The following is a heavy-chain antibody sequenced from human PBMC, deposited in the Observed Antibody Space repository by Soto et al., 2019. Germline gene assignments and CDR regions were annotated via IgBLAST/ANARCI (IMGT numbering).Heavy chain of an antibody. CDR1: GGTFSSYA. CDR2: IIPIFGTA. J-gene: IGHJ3*02. CDR3: AREAGYSGYDMRAFDI. V-gene: IGHV1-69*13. Sequence: SVKVSCKASGGTFSSYAISWVRQPPGQGLEWMGGIIPIFGTANYAQKFQGRVTITADESTSTAYMELSSLGSEDTAVYYCAREAGYSGYDMRAFDIWGQGTMVTVSS. D-gene: IGHD5-12*01.